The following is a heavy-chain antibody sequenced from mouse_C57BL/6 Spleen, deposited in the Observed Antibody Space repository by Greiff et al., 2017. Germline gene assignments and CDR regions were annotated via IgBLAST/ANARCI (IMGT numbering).Heavy chain of an antibody. Sequence: VQLQQSGPELVKPGASVTISCKASGYSFTGYYMNWVKQSPEKSLEWIGEINPSTGGTTYNQKFKAKATLTVDKSSSTAYMQLKSLTSEDSAVYYCARAGYGYEDYFDYWGQGTTLTVSS. J-gene: IGHJ2*01. CDR3: ARAGYGYEDYFDY. V-gene: IGHV1-42*01. D-gene: IGHD2-2*01. CDR2: INPSTGGT. CDR1: GYSFTGYY.